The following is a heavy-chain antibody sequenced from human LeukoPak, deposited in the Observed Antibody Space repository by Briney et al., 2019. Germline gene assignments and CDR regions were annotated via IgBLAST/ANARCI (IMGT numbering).Heavy chain of an antibody. V-gene: IGHV4-30-4*08. Sequence: SETLSLTCTVSGGSISSGDYYWSWIRQPPGKGLEWIGHIYYSGSTYYNPSLKSRVTISVDTSKNQFSLKLSSVTATDTAVYYCARDTGAFGRAGYFDYWDQGTLVTVSS. J-gene: IGHJ4*02. D-gene: IGHD3-3*01. CDR2: IYYSGST. CDR1: GGSISSGDYY. CDR3: ARDTGAFGRAGYFDY.